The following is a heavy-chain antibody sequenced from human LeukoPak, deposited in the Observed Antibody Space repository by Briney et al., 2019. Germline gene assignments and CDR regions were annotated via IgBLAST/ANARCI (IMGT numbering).Heavy chain of an antibody. CDR3: APAGHMITFGGVIVKQRAWFDP. CDR2: FYPEDGEP. D-gene: IGHD3-16*02. V-gene: IGHV1-24*01. J-gene: IGHJ5*02. CDR1: GYTLTELS. Sequence: ASVKVSCKVSGYTLTELSMHWVRPTPGRGVERMGGFYPEDGEPIYAQNFQGRATINEDTSTNTAYMKLTRLRSEDTAVYYCAPAGHMITFGGVIVKQRAWFDPWGQGTLVTVSS.